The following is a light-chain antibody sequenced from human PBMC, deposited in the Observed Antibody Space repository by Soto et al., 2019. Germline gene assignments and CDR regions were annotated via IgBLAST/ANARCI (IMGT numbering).Light chain of an antibody. CDR1: QNDYNN. CDR2: DAS. V-gene: IGKV3-15*01. Sequence: EIVMTQSPATLSVSPGEGATLSCKASQNDYNNLAWYQQRPGQPPRLLIYDASTRATGISARFSGSGYGTEFTLTIRRLESKDFAVYFCQQCRNWPLTFGGGTKVEIK. CDR3: QQCRNWPLT. J-gene: IGKJ4*01.